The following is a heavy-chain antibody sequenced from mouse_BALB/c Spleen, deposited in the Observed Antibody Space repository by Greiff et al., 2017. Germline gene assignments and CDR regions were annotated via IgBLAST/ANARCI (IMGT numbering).Heavy chain of an antibody. CDR3: APYYRSPLVY. Sequence: QVQLQQSGAELAKPGASVKMSCKASGYTFTSYWMHWVKQRPGQGLEWIGYINPSTGYTEYNQKFKDKATLTADKSSSTAYMQLSSLTSEDSAVYYCAPYYRSPLVYWGQGTLVTVSA. D-gene: IGHD2-14*01. V-gene: IGHV1-7*01. CDR2: INPSTGYT. J-gene: IGHJ3*01. CDR1: GYTFTSYW.